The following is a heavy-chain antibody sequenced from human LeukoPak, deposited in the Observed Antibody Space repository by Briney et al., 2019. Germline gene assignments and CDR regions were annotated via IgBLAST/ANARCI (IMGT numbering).Heavy chain of an antibody. D-gene: IGHD2-8*01. CDR3: ARGYCTNGVCYKFYYYYYMDA. V-gene: IGHV4-34*01. J-gene: IGHJ6*03. CDR2: INHSGST. Sequence: PSETLSLTCAVYGGSFSGYYWSWIRQPPGKGLEWIGEINHSGSTNYNPSLKSRVTISVDTSKNQFSLKLSSVTAADTAVYYCARGYCTNGVCYKFYYYYYMDAWGKGTTVTVSS. CDR1: GGSFSGYY.